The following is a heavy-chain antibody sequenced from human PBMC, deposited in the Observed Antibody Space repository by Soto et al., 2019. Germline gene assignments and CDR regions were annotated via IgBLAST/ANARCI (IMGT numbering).Heavy chain of an antibody. CDR2: IYYSGST. CDR1: GGSISSYY. J-gene: IGHJ6*03. V-gene: IGHV4-59*08. Sequence: SETLSLTCTVYGGSISSYYWSWIRQPPGKGLEWIGYIYYSGSTNYNPSLKSRATISVDTSKNQFSLKLSSVTAADTAVYYCVAHVVPAAKYYYYYYYMDVWGKGTTVTVSS. D-gene: IGHD2-2*01. CDR3: VAHVVPAAKYYYYYYYMDV.